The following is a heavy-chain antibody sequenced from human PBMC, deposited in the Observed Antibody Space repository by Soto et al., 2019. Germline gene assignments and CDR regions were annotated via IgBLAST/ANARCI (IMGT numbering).Heavy chain of an antibody. Sequence: EVQLLESGGGLVQPGGSLRLSCAASGFTFSSYAMTWVRQAPGKGLEWVSGISGSGGRTYYADSVNGRFTISRDNSKNTVYLQMNSLRAEDTALYYWAKVTVYQAVGGFDYWGQGTQVTVSS. D-gene: IGHD1-20*01. CDR1: GFTFSSYA. CDR3: AKVTVYQAVGGFDY. CDR2: ISGSGGRT. V-gene: IGHV3-23*01. J-gene: IGHJ4*02.